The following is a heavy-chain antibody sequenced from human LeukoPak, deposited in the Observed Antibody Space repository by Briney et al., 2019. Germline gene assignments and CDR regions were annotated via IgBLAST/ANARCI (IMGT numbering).Heavy chain of an antibody. J-gene: IGHJ4*02. D-gene: IGHD2-15*01. CDR2: ISDSGRST. CDR3: AKGQRWELPLDF. V-gene: IGHV3-23*01. Sequence: PGGSLRLSCAASGFTFSSYAMTWVRRAPGKGLEWVSAISDSGRSTYYADSVKGRFTISRDISKGTLYLQMNSLRAEDTALYYCAKGQRWELPLDFWGQGTLVTVSS. CDR1: GFTFSSYA.